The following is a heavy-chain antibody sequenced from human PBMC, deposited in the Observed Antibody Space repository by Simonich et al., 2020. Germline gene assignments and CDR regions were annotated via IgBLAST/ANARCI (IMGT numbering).Heavy chain of an antibody. CDR1: GYTFTGYY. D-gene: IGHD1-1*01. CDR3: ASSKRGYNWNDFDY. J-gene: IGHJ4*02. Sequence: QVQLVQSGAEVKKPGASVKVSCKASGYTFTGYYMHWVRQAPGQGLEGMGWINPNRGGTNYEQKFQGRVTMTRETSISTAYMELSRLRSDDTAVYYCASSKRGYNWNDFDYWGQGTLVTVSS. CDR2: INPNRGGT. V-gene: IGHV1-2*02.